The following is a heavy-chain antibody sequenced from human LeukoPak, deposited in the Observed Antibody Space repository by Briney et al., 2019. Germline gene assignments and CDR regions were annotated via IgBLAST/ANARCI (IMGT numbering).Heavy chain of an antibody. D-gene: IGHD1-1*01. J-gene: IGHJ4*02. V-gene: IGHV4-39*01. CDR2: IYYHENT. CDR3: ARRAYSAAYWKHFDY. CDR1: GGSISSNSDY. Sequence: PSETLSLTCTVSGGSISSNSDYWGWIRQAPGKGLEWIGSIYYHENTYYNSSLKSRVTIFVDTSKNQFSLKLNSVTAADTAVYFCARRAYSAAYWKHFDYWGQGTLVTVSS.